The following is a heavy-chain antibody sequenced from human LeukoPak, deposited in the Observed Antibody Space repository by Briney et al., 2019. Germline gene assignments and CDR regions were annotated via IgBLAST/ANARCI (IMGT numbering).Heavy chain of an antibody. V-gene: IGHV3-30*02. CDR2: IRYDGSNK. J-gene: IGHJ6*02. CDR1: GFTFSSYG. D-gene: IGHD2-2*01. CDR3: AKSRHCSSTSCSVDYYGMDV. Sequence: GGSLRLSCAASGFTFSSYGMHWVRQAPGKGLEWVAFIRYDGSNKYYADSVKGRFTISRDNSKNTLYLQMNSLRAEDTAVYYCAKSRHCSSTSCSVDYYGMDVWGQGTTVTVSS.